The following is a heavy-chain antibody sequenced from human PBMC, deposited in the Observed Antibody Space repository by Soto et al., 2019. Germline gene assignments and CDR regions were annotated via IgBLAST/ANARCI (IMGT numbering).Heavy chain of an antibody. CDR3: ARDNPHSSGWYVDEAVDY. J-gene: IGHJ4*02. V-gene: IGHV3-21*01. Sequence: EVQLVESGGGLVKPGGSLRLSCAASGFTFSSYSMNWVRQAPGKALEWVSSISSSSSYIYYADSVKGRFTISRDNAKNSLYLQMNSLGAEYTAVYYCARDNPHSSGWYVDEAVDYWGQGTLVTVSS. D-gene: IGHD6-19*01. CDR2: ISSSSSYI. CDR1: GFTFSSYS.